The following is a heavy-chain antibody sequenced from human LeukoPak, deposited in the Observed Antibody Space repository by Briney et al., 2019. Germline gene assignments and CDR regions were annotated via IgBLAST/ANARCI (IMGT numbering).Heavy chain of an antibody. CDR3: ARHGVQIVGATGTAFDI. CDR2: IYPGDSDT. Sequence: GESLKISCKGSGSGFTSYWIGWVRQMPGKGLGWMGIIYPGDSDTRYSPSFQGQVTISADKSISTAYLQWSSLKASDTAMYYCARHGVQIVGATGTAFDIWGQGTMVTVSS. J-gene: IGHJ3*02. V-gene: IGHV5-51*01. D-gene: IGHD1-26*01. CDR1: GSGFTSYW.